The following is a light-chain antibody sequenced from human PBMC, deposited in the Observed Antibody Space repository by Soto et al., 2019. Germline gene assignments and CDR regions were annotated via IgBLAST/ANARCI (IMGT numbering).Light chain of an antibody. CDR2: LGS. CDR1: QSLLDSDGYNY. Sequence: DIVMTQSPISLPVTPREPASISCRSSQSLLDSDGYNYLDWYLQKPGQSPQLLIYLGSNRATGVPDRFSGSGSGTDFTLRISRVEAEDVGVYYCMQALQTGYTFGQGTKLEIK. CDR3: MQALQTGYT. J-gene: IGKJ2*01. V-gene: IGKV2-28*01.